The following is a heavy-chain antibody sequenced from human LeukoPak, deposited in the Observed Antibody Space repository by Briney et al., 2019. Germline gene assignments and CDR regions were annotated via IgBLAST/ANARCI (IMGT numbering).Heavy chain of an antibody. CDR2: INPSGGST. Sequence: ASVKVSCKASGYTFTSYYMHWVRQAPGQGLEWMGIINPSGGSTGYAQKFQGRVTITRNTSISTAYMELSSLRSEDTAVYYCAREYYDSSGYYYYVGWGQGTLVTVSS. V-gene: IGHV1-46*01. D-gene: IGHD3-22*01. CDR1: GYTFTSYY. J-gene: IGHJ4*02. CDR3: AREYYDSSGYYYYVG.